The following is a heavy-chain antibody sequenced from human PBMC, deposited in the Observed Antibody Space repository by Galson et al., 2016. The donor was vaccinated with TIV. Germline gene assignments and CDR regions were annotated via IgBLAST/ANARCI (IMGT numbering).Heavy chain of an antibody. CDR2: IDWDDDK. Sequence: PALVKPPQTLTLTCTFSGFSLNTDGMCVNWIRQPPGKALEWLARIDWDDDKSYSPSLKSRLTISKDTSKNQVVLTMTNMDPVDTATYYRARISGDLDTTGHYIPRSFDFWGQGALVTVSS. CDR1: GFSLNTDGMC. D-gene: IGHD3-9*01. CDR3: ARISGDLDTTGHYIPRSFDF. V-gene: IGHV2-70*11. J-gene: IGHJ4*02.